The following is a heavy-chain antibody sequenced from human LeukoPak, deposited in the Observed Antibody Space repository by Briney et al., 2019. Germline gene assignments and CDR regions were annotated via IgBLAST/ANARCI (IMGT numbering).Heavy chain of an antibody. CDR2: IYAGGTT. J-gene: IGHJ4*02. CDR3: ARGDGFMIRD. CDR1: GFTVSSSY. V-gene: IGHV3-66*01. D-gene: IGHD3-10*01. Sequence: GGSLRLSCAASGFTVSSSYINWVRQAPGKGLEWVSVIYAGGTTYYADSVKGRFTISRDNSKNTLYLQMNSLRVEDTAVYYCARGDGFMIRDWGQGTLVTVSS.